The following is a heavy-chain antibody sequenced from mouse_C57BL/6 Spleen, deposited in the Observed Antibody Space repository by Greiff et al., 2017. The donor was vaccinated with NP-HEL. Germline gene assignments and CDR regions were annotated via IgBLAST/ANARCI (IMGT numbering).Heavy chain of an antibody. D-gene: IGHD2-3*01. V-gene: IGHV5-6*02. CDR2: ISSGGSYT. CDR1: GFTFSSYG. Sequence: DVKLVESGGDLVKPGGSLKLSCAASGFTFSSYGMSWVRQTPDKRLEWVATISSGGSYTYYPDSVKGRFTISRDNAKNTLYLQMSSLKSEDTAMYYCARHPHRVFYDGYVYYAMDYWGQGTSVTVSS. J-gene: IGHJ4*01. CDR3: ARHPHRVFYDGYVYYAMDY.